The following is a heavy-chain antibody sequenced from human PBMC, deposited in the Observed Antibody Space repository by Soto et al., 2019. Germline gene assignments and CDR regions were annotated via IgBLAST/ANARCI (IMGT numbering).Heavy chain of an antibody. CDR3: AKDLVSVAYDS. J-gene: IGHJ4*02. CDR2: ISGFGDST. Sequence: EVQLLESGGGLVQPGGSLRLSCAASGFSFNIYAMGWVRQPPGKGLEWVSHISGFGDSTYYADSVKGRFTISRDNSKNTLYLQMTSLRVEDTAVYYCAKDLVSVAYDSWGQGTLVTVSA. CDR1: GFSFNIYA. V-gene: IGHV3-23*01. D-gene: IGHD6-19*01.